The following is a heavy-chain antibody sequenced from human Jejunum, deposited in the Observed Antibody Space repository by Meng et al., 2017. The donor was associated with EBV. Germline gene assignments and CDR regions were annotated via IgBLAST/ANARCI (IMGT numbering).Heavy chain of an antibody. V-gene: IGHV2-5*02. CDR2: IYWDDDK. D-gene: IGHD5-12*01. CDR1: GSSLTTSGVS. Sequence: QITLKESGPTLVKATQTLTLTCTFFGSSLTTSGVSVGWIRQPPGKALEWLALIYWDDDKRYSPSLKSRLTITKDTPRNQVVLTMTNMDLVDTATYYCAHTLTDDVDQKLRWFNSWGQGTLVTVSS. J-gene: IGHJ5*01. CDR3: AHTLTDDVDQKLRWFNS.